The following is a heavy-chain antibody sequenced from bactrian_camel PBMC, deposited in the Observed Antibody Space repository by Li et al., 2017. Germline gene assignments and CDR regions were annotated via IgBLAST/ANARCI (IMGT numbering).Heavy chain of an antibody. CDR2: IRRSGGET. CDR1: GHSRGSNC. J-gene: IGHJ6*01. Sequence: VQLVESGGGSVQTGGSLRLSCVVSGHSRGSNCVGWYRLPPGRAPAEREGIAAIRRSGGETWYAGSVKGRFTISRDTAKNTLYLQLDDLKPEDTARYYCAADPRSTSCWFGVRDFAYEGPGTQVTVSS. CDR3: AADPRSTSCWFGVRDFAY. D-gene: IGHD6*01. V-gene: IGHV3-3*01.